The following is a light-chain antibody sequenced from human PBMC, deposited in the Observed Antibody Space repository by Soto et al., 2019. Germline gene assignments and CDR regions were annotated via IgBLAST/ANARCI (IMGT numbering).Light chain of an antibody. CDR2: GAS. V-gene: IGKV3-15*01. Sequence: EIVMTQSPATLSVSPGERATLSCRARQSVSSNLAWYQQKPGQAPRLLIYGASTRATGIPARFSGSGSGTEFTLTISSRQSEDFAVYYCQQYNNWPETFGQGTKVEIK. CDR3: QQYNNWPET. CDR1: QSVSSN. J-gene: IGKJ1*01.